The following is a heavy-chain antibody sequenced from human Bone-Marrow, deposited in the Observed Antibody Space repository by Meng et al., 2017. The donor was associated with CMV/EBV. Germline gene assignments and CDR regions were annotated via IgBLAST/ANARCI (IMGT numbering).Heavy chain of an antibody. D-gene: IGHD3-10*01. CDR1: GFAFSSYN. V-gene: IGHV3-30*12. CDR2: ISYDGSNE. J-gene: IGHJ6*02. Sequence: GESLKISCAASGFAFSSYNIHWVRQAPGKGLEWVTFISYDGSNEYYAASVKGRFTISRDNPKNTLYVEMNSLRAEDTAVYYCARDPPDQRITMVRGVIWGMDVWGQGTTVTVSS. CDR3: ARDPPDQRITMVRGVIWGMDV.